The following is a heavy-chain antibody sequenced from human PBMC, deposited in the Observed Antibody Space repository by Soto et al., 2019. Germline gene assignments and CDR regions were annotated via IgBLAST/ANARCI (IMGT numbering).Heavy chain of an antibody. D-gene: IGHD5-18*01. V-gene: IGHV4-30-2*01. CDR1: GGSISNAAYS. J-gene: IGHJ4*02. CDR3: ARERGGYGLFDS. CDR2: IYPSGMP. Sequence: SETLSLACPVSGGSISNAAYSWSWIRQPPGKGLEWIGYIYPSGMPFYNPSLRSRVTISIDRSNDQFSLNLKSVTAADTAVYYCARERGGYGLFDSWGQGTLVTVSS.